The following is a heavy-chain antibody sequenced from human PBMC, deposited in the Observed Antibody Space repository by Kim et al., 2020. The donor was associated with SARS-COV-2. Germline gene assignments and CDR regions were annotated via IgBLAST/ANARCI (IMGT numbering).Heavy chain of an antibody. CDR1: GFTFSRFS. Sequence: GGSLRLSCAASGFTFSRFSMPWVRQAPGKGLEYVSSISQDGSNRYYANSVKGRFTIARDNSKNTLYFQMDSLRIEDMAVYYCARAWLESNYSCGAIRYWG. J-gene: IGHJ4*01. V-gene: IGHV3-64*01. CDR2: ISQDGSNR. D-gene: IGHD4-4*01. CDR3: ARAWLESNYSCGAIRY.